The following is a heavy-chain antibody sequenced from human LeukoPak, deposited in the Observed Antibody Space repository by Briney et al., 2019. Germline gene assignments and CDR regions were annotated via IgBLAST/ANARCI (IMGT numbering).Heavy chain of an antibody. CDR2: ISAYNGNT. V-gene: IGHV1-18*01. D-gene: IGHD2-2*01. Sequence: GASVKVSCKASGYTFTSYGISWVRQAPGQGLEWMGWISAYNGNTHYAQKLQGRVTMTTDTSTSTVYMELRSLRSDDTAVYYCARVVVVPAATNPDYYYYYMDVWGKGTTVTISS. CDR3: ARVVVVPAATNPDYYYYYMDV. J-gene: IGHJ6*03. CDR1: GYTFTSYG.